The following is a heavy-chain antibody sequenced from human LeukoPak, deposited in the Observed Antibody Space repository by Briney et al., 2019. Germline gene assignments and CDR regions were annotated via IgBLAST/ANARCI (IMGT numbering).Heavy chain of an antibody. CDR2: ISYDGSNK. CDR1: GFTFSSYA. J-gene: IGHJ4*02. CDR3: AKEWVGYNYYFDY. V-gene: IGHV3-30-3*01. Sequence: GRSLRLSCAASGFTFSSYAMHWVRQAPGKGLEWVAVISYDGSNKYYADSVKGRFTISRDNSKNTLYLQMNSLRAEDTAVYYCAKEWVGYNYYFDYWGQGTLVTVSS. D-gene: IGHD5-24*01.